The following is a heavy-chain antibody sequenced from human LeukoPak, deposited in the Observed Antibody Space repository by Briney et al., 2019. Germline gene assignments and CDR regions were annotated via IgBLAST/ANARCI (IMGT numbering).Heavy chain of an antibody. CDR1: GGSISSGGYS. V-gene: IGHV4-30-2*01. CDR2: IYHSGST. CDR3: ARDRRDGYNSEGQFDY. Sequence: PSETLSLTCAVSGGSISSGGYSWSWIRQPPGKGLEWIGYIYHSGSTYYNPSLKSRVTISVDRSKNQFSLKLSSVTAADTAVYYCARDRRDGYNSEGQFDYWGQGTLVTVSS. J-gene: IGHJ4*02. D-gene: IGHD5-24*01.